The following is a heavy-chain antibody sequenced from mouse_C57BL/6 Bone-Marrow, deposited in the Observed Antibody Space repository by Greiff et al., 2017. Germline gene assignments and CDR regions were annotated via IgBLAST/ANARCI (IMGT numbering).Heavy chain of an antibody. CDR3: ARDYGSSYCYLDV. V-gene: IGHV1-85*01. CDR2: IYPRDGST. D-gene: IGHD1-1*01. J-gene: IGHJ1*03. Sequence: VQLQEPGPELVKPGASVKLSCKASGYTFTSYDIHWVKQRPGQGLEWIGWIYPRDGSTKYNEKFKGKATVTVDTSSSTAYMELHILTSEDSAVYFCARDYGSSYCYLDVWGTGTTVTVSS. CDR1: GYTFTSYD.